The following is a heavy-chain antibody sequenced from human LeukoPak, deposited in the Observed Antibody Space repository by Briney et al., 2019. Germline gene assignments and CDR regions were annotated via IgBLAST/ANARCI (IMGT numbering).Heavy chain of an antibody. J-gene: IGHJ4*02. V-gene: IGHV3-30-3*01. D-gene: IGHD2-15*01. Sequence: PGGSLRLSCAASGFTFSSYAMHWVRQAPGKGLEWVAVISYDGSNKYYADSVKGRFTISRDNSKNTLYLQMNSLRAEDTAVYYCARDWGVMVVAALFDYWGQGTLVTVSS. CDR3: ARDWGVMVVAALFDY. CDR1: GFTFSSYA. CDR2: ISYDGSNK.